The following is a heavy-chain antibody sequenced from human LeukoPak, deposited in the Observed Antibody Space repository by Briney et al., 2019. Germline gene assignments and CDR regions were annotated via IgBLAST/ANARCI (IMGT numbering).Heavy chain of an antibody. CDR2: IHHSGRT. V-gene: IGHV4-38-2*02. CDR3: ARGNSYYDSSGYFPWESFQH. Sequence: PSETLSLTCTVSGYSISSDYYWGWIRQPPGKGLEWIGSIHHSGRTYHNPSLKSRVTISVDTSKNQFSLKLSSVTAADTALYYCARGNSYYDSSGYFPWESFQHWGQGTLVTVSS. CDR1: GYSISSDYY. J-gene: IGHJ1*01. D-gene: IGHD3-22*01.